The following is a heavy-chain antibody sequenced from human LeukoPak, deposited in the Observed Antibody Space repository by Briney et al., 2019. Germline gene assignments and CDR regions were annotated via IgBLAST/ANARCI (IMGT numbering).Heavy chain of an antibody. CDR2: INHSGST. V-gene: IGHV4-34*01. J-gene: IGHJ4*02. CDR3: ASENYCGGDCYYHY. D-gene: IGHD2-21*02. Sequence: SETLSLTCAVYGGSFSGYYWSWIRQPPGKGLEWIGEINHSGSTNYNPSLKSRVTISVDTSKNQFSLKLSSVTAADTAVYYCASENYCGGDCYYHYWGQGTLVTVSS. CDR1: GGSFSGYY.